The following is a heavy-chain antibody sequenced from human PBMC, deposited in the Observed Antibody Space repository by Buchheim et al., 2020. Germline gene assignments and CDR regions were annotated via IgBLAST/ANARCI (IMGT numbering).Heavy chain of an antibody. V-gene: IGHV4-61*02. Sequence: QVQLQESGPGLVKPSQTLSLTCTVSGDSISSSRYYWTWIRQPAGKGLEWIGRIYMTGSTKYNLSLQSRVTISLDTKKNQFSLNLRSVTAADTAVYYCARLPTGSAWFDSWGQGAL. CDR1: GDSISSSRYY. CDR3: ARLPTGSAWFDS. J-gene: IGHJ5*01. CDR2: IYMTGST.